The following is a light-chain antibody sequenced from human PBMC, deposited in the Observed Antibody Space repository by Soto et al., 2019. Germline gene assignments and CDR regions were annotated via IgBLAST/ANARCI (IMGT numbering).Light chain of an antibody. CDR2: EVS. CDR3: SSYTSSSSNYV. V-gene: IGLV2-14*01. CDR1: SSDVGGYNY. Sequence: QSVLTQPASVSGSPGQSINISCTGTSSDVGGYNYVSWYQQHPGKAPKLMIYEVSNRPSGVSNRFSGSKSGNTASLTISGLQAEDEADYYCSSYTSSSSNYVFGTGTKLTVL. J-gene: IGLJ1*01.